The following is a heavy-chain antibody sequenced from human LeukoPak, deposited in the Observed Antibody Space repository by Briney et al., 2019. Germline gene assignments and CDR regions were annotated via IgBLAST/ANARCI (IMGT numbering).Heavy chain of an antibody. Sequence: PSETLSLTCTASGGSITNTNYYWSWIRQPPGKGLEWIGYIYYTGSTSYNPSLKSRVTMSLDASKNQFSLELNSVTPADTAVYYCARGGNYWPQWWFDPWGRGTLVSVSS. J-gene: IGHJ5*02. D-gene: IGHD1-26*01. CDR1: GGSITNTNYY. V-gene: IGHV4-61*01. CDR3: ARGGNYWPQWWFDP. CDR2: IYYTGST.